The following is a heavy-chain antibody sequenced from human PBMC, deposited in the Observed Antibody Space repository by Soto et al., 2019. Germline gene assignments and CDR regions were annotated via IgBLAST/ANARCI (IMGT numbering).Heavy chain of an antibody. CDR1: GGSISSYY. V-gene: IGHV4-59*01. Sequence: PSETLSLTCTVSGGSISSYYWSWIRQPPGKGLEWIGYIYYSGSTNYNPSLKSRVTISVDTSKNQFCLKLSSVTAADTAVYYCARETYSSSFWFDPWGQGTLVTVSS. D-gene: IGHD6-6*01. CDR3: ARETYSSSFWFDP. CDR2: IYYSGST. J-gene: IGHJ5*02.